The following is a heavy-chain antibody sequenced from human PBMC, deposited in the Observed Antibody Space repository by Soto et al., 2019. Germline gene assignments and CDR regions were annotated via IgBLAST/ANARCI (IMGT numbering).Heavy chain of an antibody. V-gene: IGHV3-23*01. D-gene: IGHD2-2*01. J-gene: IGHJ4*02. CDR2: VSDCGST. CDR1: GCTFSNHA. Sequence: EVQLLESGGAWVQPGGSLRLSCAASGCTFSNHAMNWVRQAPGKGLEWVSTVSDCGSTYYADSVKGRFTISSDNSKNTLYMQMSSLRAEDTAVYYCARDPGGHYCTSTSCLYFFDHWGQGALVIVSS. CDR3: ARDPGGHYCTSTSCLYFFDH.